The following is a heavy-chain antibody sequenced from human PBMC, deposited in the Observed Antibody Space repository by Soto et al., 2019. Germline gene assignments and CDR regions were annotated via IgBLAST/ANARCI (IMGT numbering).Heavy chain of an antibody. CDR1: GGSISSYY. Sequence: PSETLSLTCTVSGGSISSYYWSWIRQPPGKGLEWIGYIYYSGGSTYAQKFLGRVTMTRDTSTSTVFMELSSLRSADTAVYYCARGGHIAVVTASFDYWGQGTLVTVSS. CDR3: ARGGHIAVVTASFDY. V-gene: IGHV4-59*01. CDR2: IYYSGGS. D-gene: IGHD2-21*02. J-gene: IGHJ4*02.